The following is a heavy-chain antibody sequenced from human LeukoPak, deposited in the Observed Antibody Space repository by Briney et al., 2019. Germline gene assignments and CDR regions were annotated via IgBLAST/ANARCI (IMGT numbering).Heavy chain of an antibody. Sequence: GGSLRLSCAASGFTFSSYAMSWVRLAPGKGLEWVSAISGSGGSTYYADSVKGRFTISRDSSKNTLYLQMNSLRAEDTAVYYCAKDHLSGWENWFDPWGQGTLVTVSS. CDR2: ISGSGGST. CDR1: GFTFSSYA. J-gene: IGHJ5*02. V-gene: IGHV3-23*01. CDR3: AKDHLSGWENWFDP. D-gene: IGHD6-19*01.